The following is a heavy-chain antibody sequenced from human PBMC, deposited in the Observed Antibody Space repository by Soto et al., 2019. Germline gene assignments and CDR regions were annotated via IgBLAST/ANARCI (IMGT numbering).Heavy chain of an antibody. D-gene: IGHD5-18*01. J-gene: IGHJ6*04. CDR1: GFTFSSYA. CDR3: AREVLDTAMGTSTTMDV. Sequence: GGSLRLSCAASGFTFSSYAMHWVRQAPGKGLEWVAVISYDGSNKYYADSVKGRFTISRDNSKNQFSLKLSSVTAADTAVYYCAREVLDTAMGTSTTMDVWGKGTTVTVSS. V-gene: IGHV3-30-3*01. CDR2: ISYDGSNK.